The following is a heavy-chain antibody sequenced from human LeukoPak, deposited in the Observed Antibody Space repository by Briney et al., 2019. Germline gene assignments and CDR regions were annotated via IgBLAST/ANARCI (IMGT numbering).Heavy chain of an antibody. Sequence: SETLSLTCTVSGGSINNYYWSWIRQPAGKGLEWIGLIYSSGSTSYNPSLKSRVTMSVDTSKKQFSLRLSSVTAADTAVYYCARTTEGYCRGSTCYYYYYYMNVWGKGTTVTVSS. CDR3: ARTTEGYCRGSTCYYYYYYMNV. J-gene: IGHJ6*03. V-gene: IGHV4-4*07. CDR1: GGSINNYY. CDR2: IYSSGST. D-gene: IGHD2-15*01.